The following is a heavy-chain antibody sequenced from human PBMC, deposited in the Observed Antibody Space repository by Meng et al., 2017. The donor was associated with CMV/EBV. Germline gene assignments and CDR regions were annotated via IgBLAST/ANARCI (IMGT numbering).Heavy chain of an antibody. CDR2: IYYSGST. D-gene: IGHD3-16*01. Sequence: GSLRLSCTVSGGSISSSSYYWGWIRQPPGKGLEWIGSIYYSGSTYYNPSLKSRVTISVDTSKNQFSLKLRYVTAADTAAYYCATPVGAYYFDYWGQGTLVTVSS. J-gene: IGHJ4*02. CDR3: ATPVGAYYFDY. V-gene: IGHV4-39*07. CDR1: GGSISSSSYY.